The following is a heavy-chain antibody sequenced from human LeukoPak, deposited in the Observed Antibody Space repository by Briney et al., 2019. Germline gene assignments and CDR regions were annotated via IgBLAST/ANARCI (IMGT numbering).Heavy chain of an antibody. Sequence: PGGSLRLSCAASGFTFSDNYMSWIRQAPGKGLEWVSYISNSGSYTNYPDSVKGRFTISRDNAKNSLYLQMNSLRDEDTAVYYCARARGAGPGGHFDYWGQGTLVTVSS. J-gene: IGHJ4*02. V-gene: IGHV3-11*05. CDR3: ARARGAGPGGHFDY. CDR1: GFTFSDNY. CDR2: ISNSGSYT. D-gene: IGHD6-19*01.